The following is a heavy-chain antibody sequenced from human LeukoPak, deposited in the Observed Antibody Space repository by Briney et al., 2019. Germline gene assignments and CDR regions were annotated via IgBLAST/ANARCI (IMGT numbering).Heavy chain of an antibody. D-gene: IGHD5-18*01. CDR3: ARQREYSYGLGRGLFDY. CDR1: GGSISSSSYY. Sequence: PSETLSLTCTVSGGSISSSSYYWGWIRQPPGKGLEWIGGIYYSGSTYYNPSLKSRVTISVDTSKNQFSLKLSSVTAADTAVYYCARQREYSYGLGRGLFDYWGQGTLVTVSS. CDR2: IYYSGST. J-gene: IGHJ4*02. V-gene: IGHV4-39*01.